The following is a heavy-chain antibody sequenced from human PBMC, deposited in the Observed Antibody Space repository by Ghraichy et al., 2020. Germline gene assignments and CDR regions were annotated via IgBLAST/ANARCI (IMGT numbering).Heavy chain of an antibody. V-gene: IGHV4-59*01. CDR3: ARRITMISWDWFDP. D-gene: IGHD3-22*01. Sequence: SETLSLTCTVSGGSISSYYWSWIRQPPGKGLEWIGYIYYSGSTNYNPSLKSRVTISVDTSKNQFSLKLSSVTAADTAVYYCARRITMISWDWFDPWGQGTLVTVSS. CDR1: GGSISSYY. CDR2: IYYSGST. J-gene: IGHJ5*02.